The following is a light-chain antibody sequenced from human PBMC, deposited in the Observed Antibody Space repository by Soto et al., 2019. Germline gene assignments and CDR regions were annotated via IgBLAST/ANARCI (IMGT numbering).Light chain of an antibody. CDR2: DAS. CDR3: QQRSNWPT. CDR1: QSVSSY. V-gene: IGKV3-11*01. Sequence: IVLTQSPGTLSLAPGERATLSCRASQSVSSYLAWFQQKPGQAPRLLIYDASNRATGIPARFSGSGSGTDFTLTISSLEPEDFAVYYCQQRSNWPTSGQGTEVHIK. J-gene: IGKJ1*01.